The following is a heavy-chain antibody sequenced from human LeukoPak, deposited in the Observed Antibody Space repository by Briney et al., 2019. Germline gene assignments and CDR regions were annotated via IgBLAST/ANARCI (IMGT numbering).Heavy chain of an antibody. CDR2: ISSSSSYI. D-gene: IGHD6-13*01. V-gene: IGHV3-21*01. J-gene: IGHJ4*02. CDR3: ARDRRSRYYFDY. Sequence: GSLRLSCAASGFTFRSYSMNWVRQAPGKGLEWVSSISSSSSYIYYADSVKGRFTISRDNAKNSLYLQMNSLRAEDTAVYYCARDRRSRYYFDYWGQGTLVTVSS. CDR1: GFTFRSYS.